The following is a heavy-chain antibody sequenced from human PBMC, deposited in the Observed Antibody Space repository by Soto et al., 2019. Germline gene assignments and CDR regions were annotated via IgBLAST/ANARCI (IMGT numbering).Heavy chain of an antibody. Sequence: GASVKVSCKASGYTFTSYAMHWVRQAPGQRLEWMGWINAGNGNTKYSQKFQGRVTITRDTSASTAYMELSSLRSEDTAVYYCARVPLGGVLRYFDLLLPGGAFDIWGQGTMVTVSS. V-gene: IGHV1-3*01. CDR3: ARVPLGGVLRYFDLLLPGGAFDI. CDR2: INAGNGNT. D-gene: IGHD3-9*01. CDR1: GYTFTSYA. J-gene: IGHJ3*02.